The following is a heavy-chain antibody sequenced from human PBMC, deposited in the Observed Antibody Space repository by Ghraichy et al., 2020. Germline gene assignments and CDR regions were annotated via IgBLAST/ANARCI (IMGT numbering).Heavy chain of an antibody. CDR3: ARQNDYGDAVVDY. J-gene: IGHJ4*02. D-gene: IGHD4-17*01. CDR2: IYSNVST. V-gene: IGHV4-4*08. Sequence: SETLSLTCTVSGGSIIDYYWSWIRQSPGKGLEWIGYIYSNVSTNYNPSLKRRITISADPSKNQFSLKLSSVTAADTAVYYCARQNDYGDAVVDYWGQGTLVTVSS. CDR1: GGSIIDYY.